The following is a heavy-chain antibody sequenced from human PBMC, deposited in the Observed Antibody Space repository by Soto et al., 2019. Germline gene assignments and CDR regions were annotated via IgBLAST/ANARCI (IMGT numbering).Heavy chain of an antibody. D-gene: IGHD6-13*01. CDR2: IYCSGST. J-gene: IGHJ4*02. CDR1: GGSISSYY. V-gene: IGHV4-59*01. Sequence: PSETLSLTCTVSGGSISSYYWSWIRQPPGKGLEWIGYIYCSGSTNYNPSLKSRVTISVDMSKNQFSLKVRSVTAADTALYWCARDRGAAAGDYWGQGALVTVSS. CDR3: ARDRGAAAGDY.